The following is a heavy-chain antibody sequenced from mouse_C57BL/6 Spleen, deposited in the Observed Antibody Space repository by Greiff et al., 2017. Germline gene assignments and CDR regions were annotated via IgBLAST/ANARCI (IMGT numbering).Heavy chain of an antibody. CDR2: ISYDGSN. V-gene: IGHV3-6*01. J-gene: IGHJ3*01. CDR1: GYSITSGYY. CDR3: ARDDGYPFAD. Sequence: ESGPGLVKPSQSLSLTCSVTGYSITSGYYWNWIRQFPGNKLEWMGYISYDGSNNYNPSLKNRISITRDTSKNQFFLKLNSVTTEDTATYYCARDDGYPFADWGQGTLVTVSA. D-gene: IGHD2-3*01.